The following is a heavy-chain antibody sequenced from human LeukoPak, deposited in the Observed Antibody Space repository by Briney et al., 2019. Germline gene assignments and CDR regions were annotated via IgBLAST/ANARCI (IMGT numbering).Heavy chain of an antibody. CDR3: ARDPGRFGELLPYYFDY. V-gene: IGHV4-30-2*01. J-gene: IGHJ4*02. Sequence: SETLSLTCTVSGGSISSGGYYWSWIRQPPGKGLEWIGYIYHSGSTYYNPSLKSRVTISVDRSKNQFSLKLSSVTAADTAVYYCARDPGRFGELLPYYFDYWGQGTLVTVSS. CDR1: GGSISSGGYY. D-gene: IGHD3-10*01. CDR2: IYHSGST.